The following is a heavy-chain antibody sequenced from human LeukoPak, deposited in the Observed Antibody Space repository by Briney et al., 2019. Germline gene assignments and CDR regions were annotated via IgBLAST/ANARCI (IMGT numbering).Heavy chain of an antibody. D-gene: IGHD4-17*01. CDR1: GYTFTSYG. Sequence: ASVKVSCKTFGYTFTSYGISWVRQAPGQGLEWMGWISTNNGNTNYVQNLQGRVTMTTDTSTSTAYVELRSLKSDDTVVYYCARGVTTSFDYWGQGTLVTVSS. V-gene: IGHV1-18*01. J-gene: IGHJ4*02. CDR3: ARGVTTSFDY. CDR2: ISTNNGNT.